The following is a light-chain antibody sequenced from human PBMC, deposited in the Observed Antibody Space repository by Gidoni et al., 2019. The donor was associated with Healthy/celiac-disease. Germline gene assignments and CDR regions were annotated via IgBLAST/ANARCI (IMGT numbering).Light chain of an antibody. Sequence: EIVLTQSPATLSLSPGDRATLSCRASQSVSSYLAWYQQKPGQAPRLRIYDASNRANGIPARFSGSGSGTDFTLTISSLEPEDFAVYYCQQRSNWPPGWTFGQGTKVEIK. V-gene: IGKV3-11*01. CDR2: DAS. J-gene: IGKJ1*01. CDR1: QSVSSY. CDR3: QQRSNWPPGWT.